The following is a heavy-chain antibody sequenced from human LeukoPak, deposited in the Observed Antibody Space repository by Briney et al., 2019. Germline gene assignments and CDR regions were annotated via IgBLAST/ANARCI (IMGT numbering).Heavy chain of an antibody. CDR1: GYSFTSYW. J-gene: IGHJ4*02. V-gene: IGHV5-51*01. CDR2: IHPGDSDT. CDR3: ARVLTGGSRFSDY. D-gene: IGHD3-16*01. Sequence: GESLKIACKGSGYSFTSYWIGWVRQMPGKGLEWMGIIHPGDSDTRYSPSFQGQVTISADKSISTAYLQWSSLKTSDTAMYYCARVLTGGSRFSDYWGQGTLVTVSS.